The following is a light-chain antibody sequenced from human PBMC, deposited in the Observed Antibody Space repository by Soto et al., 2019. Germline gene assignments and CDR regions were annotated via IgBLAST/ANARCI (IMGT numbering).Light chain of an antibody. J-gene: IGLJ2*01. V-gene: IGLV2-14*01. Sequence: QSVLTQPASVSGSPGQSITISCTGTSSDVGGYNYVSWYQQHPGKAPKLMIYDVSNRPSGVSNRFSGSKSGNTASLTISGLQAEDEADYYCSSYISISRVYGGGTKLTVL. CDR2: DVS. CDR3: SSYISISRV. CDR1: SSDVGGYNY.